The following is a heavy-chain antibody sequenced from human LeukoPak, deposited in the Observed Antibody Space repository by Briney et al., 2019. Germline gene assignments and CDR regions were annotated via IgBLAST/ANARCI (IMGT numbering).Heavy chain of an antibody. V-gene: IGHV3-66*01. J-gene: IGHJ3*02. CDR1: GFTVSSNY. CDR2: IYSGGST. D-gene: IGHD5-12*01. Sequence: GGSLRLSCAASGFTVSSNYMSWVRQAPGKGLEWVSVIYSGGSTYYADSVKGRFTISRDNSKNTLYLQMNSLRAEDTAVYYCAREGSGSLPDAFDIWGQGTMVTVSS. CDR3: AREGSGSLPDAFDI.